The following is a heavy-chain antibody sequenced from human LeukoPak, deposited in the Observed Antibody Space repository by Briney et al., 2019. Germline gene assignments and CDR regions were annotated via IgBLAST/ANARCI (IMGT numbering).Heavy chain of an antibody. V-gene: IGHV3-48*02. J-gene: IGHJ4*02. CDR1: GITLSRYA. Sequence: GGSLRLSCAASGITLSRYAMNWVRQAPGKGLEWVSYISSISNYIQYADSVKGRLTISRDNAKNSLYLQMNSLRDEDTAVYYCASDQSIGTDLRYFFDYWGQGTLVTVSS. CDR2: ISSISNYI. CDR3: ASDQSIGTDLRYFFDY. D-gene: IGHD3-9*01.